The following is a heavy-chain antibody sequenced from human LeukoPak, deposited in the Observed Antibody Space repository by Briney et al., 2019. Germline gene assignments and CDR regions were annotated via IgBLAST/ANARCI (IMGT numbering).Heavy chain of an antibody. V-gene: IGHV4-4*02. D-gene: IGHD6-19*01. CDR2: VHLNGAT. J-gene: IGHJ4*02. Sequence: TSETLSLTCAVSGGSITTTNWWSWVRPPPGKGLEWIGEVHLNGATNYNPSLESRFSMSIDKSNNHLSLEVTSVTAADTAMYYCARHSTAWYEAGYWGQGTLVTVSS. CDR1: GGSITTTNW. CDR3: ARHSTAWYEAGY.